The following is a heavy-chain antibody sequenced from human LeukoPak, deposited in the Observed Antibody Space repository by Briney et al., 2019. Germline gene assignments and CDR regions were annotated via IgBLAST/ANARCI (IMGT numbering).Heavy chain of an antibody. CDR3: TTETYYDILTGYRYDY. D-gene: IGHD3-9*01. CDR2: ISGSGGST. J-gene: IGHJ4*02. V-gene: IGHV3-23*01. Sequence: GGSLRLSCAASGFTFSSYGMSWVRQAPGKGLEWVSAISGSGGSTYYADSVKGRFTISRDNSKNTLYLQMNSLRAEDTAVYYCTTETYYDILTGYRYDYWGQGTLVTVSS. CDR1: GFTFSSYG.